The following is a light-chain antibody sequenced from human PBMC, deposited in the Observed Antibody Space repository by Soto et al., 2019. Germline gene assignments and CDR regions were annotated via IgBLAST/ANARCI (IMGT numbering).Light chain of an antibody. CDR2: AAS. J-gene: IGKJ4*01. V-gene: IGKV1-9*01. CDR3: LEHSLYPLLT. CDR1: QGISSS. Sequence: IQLTQSPSSLSASVGDRISITCRASQGISSSLVWYQQKPGKAPKLLIYAASTLQRGVPSRFSGSGSGTDFTLTISSLQPEDFATYYCLEHSLYPLLTFGGGTKVDIK.